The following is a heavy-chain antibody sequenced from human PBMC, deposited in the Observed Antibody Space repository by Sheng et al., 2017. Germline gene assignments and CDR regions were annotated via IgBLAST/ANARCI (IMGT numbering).Heavy chain of an antibody. CDR2: INHSGST. D-gene: IGHD3-3*01. V-gene: IGHV4-34*01. Sequence: VQLQQWGAGLLKPSETLSLTCAVYGGSFNTYYWTWIRQPPGKGLEWIGEINHSGSTNYNPSLKSRVTISVDTSKNQFSLKLSSVTAADTAVYYCATLGNEKRQGDFWSNSYTGDYWGQGTLVTVSS. J-gene: IGHJ4*02. CDR1: GGSFNTYY. CDR3: ATLGNEKRQGDFWSNSYTGDY.